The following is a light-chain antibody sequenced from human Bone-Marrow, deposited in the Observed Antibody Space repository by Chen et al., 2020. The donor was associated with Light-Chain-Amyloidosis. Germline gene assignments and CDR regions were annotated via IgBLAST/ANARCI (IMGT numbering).Light chain of an antibody. CDR1: NIGSTS. J-gene: IGLJ3*02. CDR3: QVWDRSSDRPV. Sequence: SYVLTQPSSVPVAPGQTATIACGGNNIGSTSVHRYQQTPGQAPLLVVYDDIDRPSGIPERLSGSTSGNTATLTISRVEAGDEADYSCQVWDRSSDRPVFGGGTKLTVL. CDR2: DDI. V-gene: IGLV3-21*02.